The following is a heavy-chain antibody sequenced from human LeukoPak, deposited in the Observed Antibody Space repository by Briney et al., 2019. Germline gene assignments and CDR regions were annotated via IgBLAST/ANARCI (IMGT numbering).Heavy chain of an antibody. CDR1: GGSISSSNW. Sequence: SGTLSLTCAISGGSISSSNWWTWVRQPPGKGLEWVGVIYLRGNTNYNPSLESRATISVDESKTQLSLRLESVTAADTAVYYCARGTITTVTDSWGPGTLVTVSS. D-gene: IGHD4-17*01. CDR2: IYLRGNT. CDR3: ARGTITTVTDS. V-gene: IGHV4-4*02. J-gene: IGHJ4*02.